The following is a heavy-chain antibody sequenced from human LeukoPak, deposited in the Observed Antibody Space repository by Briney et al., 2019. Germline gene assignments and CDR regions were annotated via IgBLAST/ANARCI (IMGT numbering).Heavy chain of an antibody. CDR1: GFTFSNYG. D-gene: IGHD2-8*01. CDR3: ATVGGVSGRAFDM. V-gene: IGHV3-74*01. J-gene: IGHJ3*02. Sequence: PGGSLRLSCAASGFTFSNYGMHWVRQVPGKGLVWVSHINSDGSILNYADSVKGRFTISRDNAKNTLYLQMNSLRVEDAAVYYGATVGGVSGRAFDMWGQGTVVTVSS. CDR2: INSDGSIL.